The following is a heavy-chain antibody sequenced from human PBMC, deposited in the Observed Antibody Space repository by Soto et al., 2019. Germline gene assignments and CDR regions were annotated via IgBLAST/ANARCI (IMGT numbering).Heavy chain of an antibody. D-gene: IGHD6-6*01. CDR3: ARDRPDFDY. J-gene: IGHJ4*02. CDR2: IKKDGSEK. CDR1: GFTFINYW. V-gene: IGHV3-7*01. Sequence: GGSLRLSCAASGFTFINYWMSWVLQAPWKGLEWVANIKKDGSEKYYVDSVKGRFTISRDNAKNSLYLQMNSLRAEDTAVYYCARDRPDFDYWGQGTLVTVSS.